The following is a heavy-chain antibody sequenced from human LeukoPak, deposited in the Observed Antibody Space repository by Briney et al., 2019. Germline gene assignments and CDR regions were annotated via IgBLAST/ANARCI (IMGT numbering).Heavy chain of an antibody. CDR3: AKDGKTRNWNYFQAKPVY. V-gene: IGHV3-23*01. Sequence: GGSLRLSCAASGFTFNNAWMTWVRQAPGKGLEWVSGISGSGGGTYYADSVKGRFSISRDISKNTLYLQMNSLRAEDTAIYYCAKDGKTRNWNYFQAKPVYWGQGTLVTVSS. D-gene: IGHD1-7*01. J-gene: IGHJ4*02. CDR1: GFTFNNAW. CDR2: ISGSGGGT.